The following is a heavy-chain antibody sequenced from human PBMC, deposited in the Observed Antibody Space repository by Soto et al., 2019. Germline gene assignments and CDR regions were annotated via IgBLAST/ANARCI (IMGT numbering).Heavy chain of an antibody. D-gene: IGHD2-2*01. J-gene: IGHJ6*04. CDR1: GYSFTSYA. CDR3: ARGVENIVVVLDVLGYYGMDG. Sequence: SVKVSCKASGYSFTSYAIYWARQAPGQRLEWMGWINAGNGNTKYSQKFQGRVTITSDTSASTDYMGLSSLRSEDTAVYFCARGVENIVVVLDVLGYYGMDGWGK. V-gene: IGHV1-3*01. CDR2: INAGNGNT.